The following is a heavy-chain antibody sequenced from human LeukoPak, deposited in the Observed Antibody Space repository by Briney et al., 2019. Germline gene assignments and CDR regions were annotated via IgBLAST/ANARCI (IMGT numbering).Heavy chain of an antibody. CDR2: RSGSSGST. D-gene: IGHD6-19*01. CDR1: GFTFSNYV. Sequence: GGSLRLSCAASGFTFSNYVMSWIRQAPGKGLEWVSGRSGSSGSTYYGDSVKGRFTISRDNSKSTLYLQMNSLRAEDSAVYYCAKEATVTGTSYVTYWGQGTLVSVSS. J-gene: IGHJ4*02. CDR3: AKEATVTGTSYVTY. V-gene: IGHV3-23*01.